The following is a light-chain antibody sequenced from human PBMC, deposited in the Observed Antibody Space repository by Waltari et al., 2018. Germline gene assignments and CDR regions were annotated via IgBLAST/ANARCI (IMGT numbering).Light chain of an antibody. V-gene: IGLV2-23*02. J-gene: IGLJ1*01. CDR2: GVS. Sequence: QSALTQPASVSGSPGQSITISCTGTSSDVGTYNLVSWYQQPPGKAPKLMIYGVSKRPLGVSIRFSGSKSGNPASLTISGLQAEDEADYYCCSYAGGSTFYVFGTETKVTVL. CDR3: CSYAGGSTFYV. CDR1: SSDVGTYNL.